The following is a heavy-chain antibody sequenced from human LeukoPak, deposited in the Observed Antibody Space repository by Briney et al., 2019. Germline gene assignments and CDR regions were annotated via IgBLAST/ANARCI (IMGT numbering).Heavy chain of an antibody. CDR1: GGTFSSYA. V-gene: IGHV1-69*04. CDR2: IIPILGIA. CDR3: ARVNEGGFDP. J-gene: IGHJ5*02. Sequence: SVKVSCKASGGTFSSYAISWVRQSPGQGLEWMGRIIPILGIANYAQKFQGRVTITADKSTSTAYMELSSLRSEDTAVYYCARVNEGGFDPWGQGTLVTVSS. D-gene: IGHD1-1*01.